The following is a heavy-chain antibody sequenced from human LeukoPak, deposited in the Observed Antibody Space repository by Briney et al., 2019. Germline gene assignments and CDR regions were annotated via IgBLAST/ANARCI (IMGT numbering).Heavy chain of an antibody. V-gene: IGHV1-18*01. D-gene: IGHD4-17*01. CDR2: ISAYST. J-gene: IGHJ6*02. CDR3: ARDPLCGDYVGSGHV. CDR1: GYTLTSYG. Sequence: ASVNVSCKASGYTLTSYGISWVRQAAGQQREGMGWISAYSTNYTQKLQGRVTMTTDTSTSKDYMELSSLRSEDTAVYYCARDPLCGDYVGSGHVWGQGTTVTVSS.